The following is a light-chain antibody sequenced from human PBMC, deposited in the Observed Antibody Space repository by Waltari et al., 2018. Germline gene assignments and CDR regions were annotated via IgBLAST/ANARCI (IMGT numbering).Light chain of an antibody. Sequence: SFELTQDPAVSVALGQTVTITCRGRTPPTFYANGYQQKPGQAPILVFAGRNDRPSGIPDRFSGSNSRNTASLTITGAQAEDEAAYYCNSRDTSGHHVVFGGGTNLTVL. CDR3: NSRDTSGHHVV. CDR2: GRN. V-gene: IGLV3-19*01. CDR1: TPPTFY. J-gene: IGLJ2*01.